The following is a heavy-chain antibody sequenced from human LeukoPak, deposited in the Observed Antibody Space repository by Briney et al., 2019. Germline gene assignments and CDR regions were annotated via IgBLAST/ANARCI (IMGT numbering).Heavy chain of an antibody. D-gene: IGHD3-3*01. CDR2: ISSGSEK. J-gene: IGHJ4*02. V-gene: IGHV3-30*04. CDR1: GFTFSIFP. CDR3: ARDLELSAVYYFDS. Sequence: GGSLRLSCEASGFTFSIFPMHWVRQAPGKGLEWVALISSGSEKYYADSAKGRFTISRDNSKNVLYLQMNSLRADDTAVYYCARDLELSAVYYFDSWGQGTLVIVSS.